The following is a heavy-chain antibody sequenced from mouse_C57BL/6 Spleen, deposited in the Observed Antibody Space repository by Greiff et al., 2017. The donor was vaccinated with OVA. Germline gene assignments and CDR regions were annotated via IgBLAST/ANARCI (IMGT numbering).Heavy chain of an antibody. CDR2: ISYDGSN. CDR3: AWSHYDYDEAWFAY. Sequence: EVQLQQSGPGLVKPSQSLSLTCSVTGYSITSGYYWNWIRQFPGNKLEWMGYISYDGSNNYNPSLKNRISITRDTSKNQFFLKLNSVTTEDTATYYCAWSHYDYDEAWFAYWGQGTLVTVSA. CDR1: GYSITSGYY. V-gene: IGHV3-6*01. J-gene: IGHJ3*01. D-gene: IGHD2-4*01.